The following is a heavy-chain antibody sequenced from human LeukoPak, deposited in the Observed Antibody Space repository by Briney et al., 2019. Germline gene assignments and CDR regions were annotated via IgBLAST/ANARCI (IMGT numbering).Heavy chain of an antibody. J-gene: IGHJ4*02. CDR3: AKSMQLLFILDY. Sequence: GRSLRLSCAASGFTFSSYGMHWVRQAPGKGLEWVAVIWYDGSNKYYADSVKGRFTISRDSSKNTLYLQMNSLRAEDTAVYYCAKSMQLLFILDYWGQGTLVTVSS. V-gene: IGHV3-33*06. D-gene: IGHD2-2*01. CDR2: IWYDGSNK. CDR1: GFTFSSYG.